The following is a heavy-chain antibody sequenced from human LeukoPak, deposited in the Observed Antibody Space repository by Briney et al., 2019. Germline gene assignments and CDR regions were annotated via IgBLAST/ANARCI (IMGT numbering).Heavy chain of an antibody. CDR2: ISSSGSTI. Sequence: GGSLRLSCAASGFTFSSYSMNWVRQAPGKGLEWVSYISSSGSTIYYADSVKGRFTISRDNAKNSLYLQMNSLRAEDTAVYYCATYSSLNRREFQYWGQGTLLTVSS. CDR3: ATYSSLNRREFQY. D-gene: IGHD3-22*01. V-gene: IGHV3-48*04. CDR1: GFTFSSYS. J-gene: IGHJ1*01.